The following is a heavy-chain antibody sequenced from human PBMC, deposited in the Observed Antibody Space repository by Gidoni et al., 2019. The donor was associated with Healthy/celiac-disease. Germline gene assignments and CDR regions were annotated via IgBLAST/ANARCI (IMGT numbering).Heavy chain of an antibody. J-gene: IGHJ6*02. CDR3: TTVLAVAGPYYYYGMDV. CDR2: IKSKTDGGTT. CDR1: GSTFSNAW. Sequence: EVQLVESGGGLVKPGGSLRPSCAASGSTFSNAWMNWVRQAPGQGLEWVGRIKSKTDGGTTDYAAPVKGRFTISRDDSKNTLYLQMNSLKTEDTAVYYCTTVLAVAGPYYYYGMDVWGQGTTVTVSS. V-gene: IGHV3-15*07. D-gene: IGHD6-19*01.